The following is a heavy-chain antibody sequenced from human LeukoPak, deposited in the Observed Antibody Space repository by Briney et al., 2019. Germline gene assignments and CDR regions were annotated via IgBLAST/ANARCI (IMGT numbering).Heavy chain of an antibody. J-gene: IGHJ5*02. CDR3: ARVPNRGDKFDP. D-gene: IGHD4-17*01. CDR2: MNPTSGNT. Sequence: ASVKVSCKASGYTFTSYDINWVRQATGQGLEWMGWMNPTSGNTGYAQKFQGRLTMTRDTSIGTAYMELSSLRSEDSAVYYCARVPNRGDKFDPWGQGTLVTVSS. V-gene: IGHV1-8*01. CDR1: GYTFTSYD.